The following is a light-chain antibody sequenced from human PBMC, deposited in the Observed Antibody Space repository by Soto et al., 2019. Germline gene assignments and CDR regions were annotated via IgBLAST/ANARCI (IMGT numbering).Light chain of an antibody. CDR3: QQHITWPLN. CDR2: DAS. Sequence: EIVLTHSPATLSLSPGEIATLSCRASQSVITSLAWYQQKPGQAPRLLVYDASNRATGIPTRFSGSRSGTDFTFSVSNLEPEDFAVYYCQQHITWPLNFGGGTKVDIK. CDR1: QSVITS. J-gene: IGKJ4*01. V-gene: IGKV3-11*01.